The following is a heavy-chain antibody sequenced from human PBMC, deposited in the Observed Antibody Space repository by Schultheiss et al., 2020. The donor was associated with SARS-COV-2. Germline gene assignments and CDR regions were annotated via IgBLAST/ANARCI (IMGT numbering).Heavy chain of an antibody. CDR2: ISFDGSYK. D-gene: IGHD2-15*01. V-gene: IGHV3-30-3*01. CDR1: GFTFDTYS. CDR3: TKASHYCGGGTCYLTAFDY. Sequence: GESLKISCAASGFTFDTYSMHWFRQAPGQGLEWVAVISFDGSYKYYADSVKGRFTISRDNSKDTLFLQMSSLRAEDTALYYCTKASHYCGGGTCYLTAFDYWAQGTLVTVSS. J-gene: IGHJ4*02.